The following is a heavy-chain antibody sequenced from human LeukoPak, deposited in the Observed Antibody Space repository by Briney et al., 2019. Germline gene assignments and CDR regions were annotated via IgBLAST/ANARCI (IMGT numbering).Heavy chain of an antibody. J-gene: IGHJ3*02. CDR3: ASDWGLSQLEYCSNTNCYMGAFDI. D-gene: IGHD2-2*02. Sequence: ASLKLSCTASGYTFSSYYMHWVRQAPGQGLEWIGYINPNSSGKNYAHTFQGRFTITSDTSISTASMELSRLRCDDTAVYYCASDWGLSQLEYCSNTNCYMGAFDIWGQGTMVTVSS. CDR2: INPNSSGK. CDR1: GYTFSSYY. V-gene: IGHV1-2*02.